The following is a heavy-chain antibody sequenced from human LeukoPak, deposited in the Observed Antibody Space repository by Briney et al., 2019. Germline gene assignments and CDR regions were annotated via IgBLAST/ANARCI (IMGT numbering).Heavy chain of an antibody. J-gene: IGHJ5*02. CDR2: ITGNHGPT. V-gene: IGHV3-23*01. D-gene: IGHD4-17*01. CDR1: GFTFSSFA. Sequence: GGSQRLSCAASGFTFSSFAMTWVRQAPGKGLEWVSSITGNHGPTYNTDSVRGRFTISRDNSQNTLYLQMNSLRAEDTAVYYCTKDPNGDYVGAFDPWGQGTLVTVSS. CDR3: TKDPNGDYVGAFDP.